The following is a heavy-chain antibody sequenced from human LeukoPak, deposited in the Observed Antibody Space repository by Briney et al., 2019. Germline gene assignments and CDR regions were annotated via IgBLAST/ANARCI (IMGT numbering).Heavy chain of an antibody. V-gene: IGHV4-59*01. CDR3: ARGAVAGTLYYGMDV. J-gene: IGHJ6*02. D-gene: IGHD6-19*01. Sequence: SETLSLTCTVSGGSISSYYWSWIRQPPGKGLEWIGYIYYSGSTSYNPSLKSRVTISVDTSKNQFSLKLSSVTAADTAVYYCARGAVAGTLYYGMDVWGQGTTVTVSS. CDR2: IYYSGST. CDR1: GGSISSYY.